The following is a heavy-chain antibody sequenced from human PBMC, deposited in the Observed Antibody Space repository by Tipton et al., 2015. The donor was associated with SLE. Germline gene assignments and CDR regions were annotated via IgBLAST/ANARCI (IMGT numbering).Heavy chain of an antibody. D-gene: IGHD4-23*01. CDR3: ARLGGTMVVTPDAFDI. Sequence: LRLSCTVSGGPISSYYWSWIRQPPGKGLEWIGYIYYSGSTNYNPSLKSRVTISVDTSKNQFSLKLSSVTAADTAVYYCARLGGTMVVTPDAFDIWGQGTMVTVSS. J-gene: IGHJ3*02. V-gene: IGHV4-59*01. CDR2: IYYSGST. CDR1: GGPISSYY.